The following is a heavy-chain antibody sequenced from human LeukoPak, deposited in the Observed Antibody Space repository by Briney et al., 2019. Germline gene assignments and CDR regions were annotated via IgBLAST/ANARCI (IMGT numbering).Heavy chain of an antibody. Sequence: SETLSLTCTVSGGSISSYYWSWIRQPPGKGLEWIGYIYFSGSTNYNPSLKSRVTISVDTSKNQFSLKVSSVTAADTAVYYRARADNWNDVPFEYWGQGTLVTVSS. CDR1: GGSISSYY. D-gene: IGHD1-1*01. CDR3: ARADNWNDVPFEY. V-gene: IGHV4-59*08. J-gene: IGHJ4*02. CDR2: IYFSGST.